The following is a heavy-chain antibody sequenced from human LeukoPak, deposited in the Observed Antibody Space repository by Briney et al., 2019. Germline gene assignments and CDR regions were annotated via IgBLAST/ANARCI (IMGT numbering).Heavy chain of an antibody. V-gene: IGHV3-11*01. CDR1: GFTFSDYY. CDR2: ISSSGSTI. Sequence: GGSLRLSCAASGFTFSDYYMSWIRQAPGKGLEWVSYISSSGSTIYYADSVKGRFTISRDNAENSLYLQMNSLRAEDTAVYYCARDCSSTSCYLYYYYGMDVWGQGTTVTVSS. D-gene: IGHD2-2*01. CDR3: ARDCSSTSCYLYYYYGMDV. J-gene: IGHJ6*02.